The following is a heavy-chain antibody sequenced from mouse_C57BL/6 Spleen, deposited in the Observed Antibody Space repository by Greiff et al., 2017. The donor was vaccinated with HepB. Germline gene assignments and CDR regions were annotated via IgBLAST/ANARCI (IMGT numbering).Heavy chain of an antibody. Sequence: EVQLQQSGPELVKPGASVKISCKASGYTFTDYYMNWVKQSHGKSLEWIGDINPNNGGTSYNQKFKGKATLTVDKSSSTAYMELRSLTSEDSAVYYCARRYYGNYVYFDYWGQGTTLTVSS. CDR1: GYTFTDYY. CDR2: INPNNGGT. V-gene: IGHV1-26*01. CDR3: ARRYYGNYVYFDY. J-gene: IGHJ2*01. D-gene: IGHD2-1*01.